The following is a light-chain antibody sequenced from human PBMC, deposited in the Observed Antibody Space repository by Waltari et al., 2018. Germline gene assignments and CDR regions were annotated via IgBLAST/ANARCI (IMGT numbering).Light chain of an antibody. CDR1: QSVNWY. CDR2: DKS. Sequence: EIVLTQSPATLSLSPGERATLSCRASQSVNWYLAWYQQRPGQAPRLRIFDKSNRATGIPARFSGSGSDTDFTLTISSLEPDDSAVYYCQQRRNLPLTFGGGTKVKIK. V-gene: IGKV3-11*01. CDR3: QQRRNLPLT. J-gene: IGKJ4*01.